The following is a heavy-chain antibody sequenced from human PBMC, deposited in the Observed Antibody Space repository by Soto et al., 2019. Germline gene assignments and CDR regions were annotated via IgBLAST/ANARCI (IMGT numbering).Heavy chain of an antibody. CDR2: IIPIFGTA. CDR1: GGTFSSYA. D-gene: IGHD2-21*02. Sequence: RASVKVSCKASGGTFSSYAISWVRQAPGQGLEWMGGIIPIFGTANYAQKLQGRVTITADKSTSTAYMELSSLRSEDTAVYYFASGAVVVTATRNYGMDVWGQGTMVTVSS. V-gene: IGHV1-69*06. J-gene: IGHJ6*02. CDR3: ASGAVVVTATRNYGMDV.